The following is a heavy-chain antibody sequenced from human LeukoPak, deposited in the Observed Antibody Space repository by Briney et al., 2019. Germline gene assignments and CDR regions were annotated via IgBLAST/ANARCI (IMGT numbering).Heavy chain of an antibody. CDR3: ARDSELIQTGTTP. D-gene: IGHD1-1*01. Sequence: GSLRLSCAASGFTFSSYSMNWVRQPPGKGLEWIGEINHSGSTNYNPSLKSRVTISVDTSKNQFSLKLSSVTAADTAVYYCARDSELIQTGTTPWGQGNMVTVSS. V-gene: IGHV4-34*01. CDR1: GFTFSSYS. J-gene: IGHJ5*02. CDR2: INHSGST.